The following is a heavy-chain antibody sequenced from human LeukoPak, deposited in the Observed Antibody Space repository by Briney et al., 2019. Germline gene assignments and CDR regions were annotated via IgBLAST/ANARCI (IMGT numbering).Heavy chain of an antibody. J-gene: IGHJ6*03. Sequence: PSETLSLTCTVSGGSISSYYWSWIRQPPGKGLEWIGYIYYSGSTNYNPSLKSRVTISIDTSKNQFSLKLSSVTAADTAVYYCARGDDFWSGYYGAYYYYMDVWSKGTTVTVSS. CDR2: IYYSGST. CDR3: ARGDDFWSGYYGAYYYYMDV. V-gene: IGHV4-59*01. D-gene: IGHD3-3*01. CDR1: GGSISSYY.